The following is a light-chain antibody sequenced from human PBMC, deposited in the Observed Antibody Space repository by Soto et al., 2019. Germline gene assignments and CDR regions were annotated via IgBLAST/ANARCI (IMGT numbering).Light chain of an antibody. CDR2: DVI. CDR1: GSDIGAYNY. Sequence: QSALTQPPSASGSPGQSVTISCTGTGSDIGAYNYVSWYQHYPGKAPKVMIYDVIKRPSGVPDRFSGAKSGNTASLTVSGVRADDEAVDYCSSFVGGGSFDVIFGGGTKLTVL. J-gene: IGLJ2*01. CDR3: SSFVGGGSFDVI. V-gene: IGLV2-8*01.